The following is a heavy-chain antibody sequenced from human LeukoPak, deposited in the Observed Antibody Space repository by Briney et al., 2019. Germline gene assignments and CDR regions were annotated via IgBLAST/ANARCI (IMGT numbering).Heavy chain of an antibody. D-gene: IGHD3-3*01. V-gene: IGHV1-46*01. Sequence: ASVKVSCKASGYTFTNYYLHWVRQAPGQGLEWMGIINPSGGSTSYAQKFQGRVTMTRDTSTSTVYMELSSLRSDDTAVYYCARLRKGTIFGVVTALGYWGQGNLVTVSS. CDR2: INPSGGST. CDR3: ARLRKGTIFGVVTALGY. CDR1: GYTFTNYY. J-gene: IGHJ4*02.